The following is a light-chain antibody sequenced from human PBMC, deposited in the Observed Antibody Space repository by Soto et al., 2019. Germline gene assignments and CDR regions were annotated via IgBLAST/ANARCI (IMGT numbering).Light chain of an antibody. J-gene: IGKJ1*01. CDR1: QSVNKAY. CDR2: GAS. CDR3: QHSGDLRWT. Sequence: VLTHSPGTLALSPGDRATLLCRASQSVNKAYLVCYQVKPGEPPRRLIYGASGGAPGIPGRFRGRWFGTDTTLSICRLAPKDFAFYYCQHSGDLRWTFGLGTKVGIK. V-gene: IGKV3-20*01.